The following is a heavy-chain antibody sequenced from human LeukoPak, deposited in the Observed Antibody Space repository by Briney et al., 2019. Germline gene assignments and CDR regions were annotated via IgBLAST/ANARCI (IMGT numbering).Heavy chain of an antibody. J-gene: IGHJ4*02. CDR2: ISAHNGNT. Sequence: ASVKVSCKASGYTFTSYGISWVRQAPGQGLEWMGWISAHNGNTNYAQKLQGRVTMTTDTSTSTAYMELRSLRSDDTAVYYCVRVGSSGWYFSPRDYYFDYWGQGTLVTVSS. CDR1: GYTFTSYG. D-gene: IGHD6-19*01. CDR3: VRVGSSGWYFSPRDYYFDY. V-gene: IGHV1-18*01.